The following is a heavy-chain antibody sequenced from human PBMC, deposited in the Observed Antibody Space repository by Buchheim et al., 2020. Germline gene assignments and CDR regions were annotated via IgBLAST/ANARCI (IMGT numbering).Heavy chain of an antibody. CDR2: MYYSGSI. CDR1: GASISSYW. J-gene: IGHJ4*01. V-gene: IGHV4-59*01. Sequence: QVQLQESGPGLVKPSETLSLTCTVSGASISSYWWSWIRQSPGKGLEWIGYMYYSGSINYNPSLESRVTISADTSKNQFSLKLSSVTAADTAVYYCARCSGNYYGPLDNWGHGTL. CDR3: ARCSGNYYGPLDN. D-gene: IGHD1-26*01.